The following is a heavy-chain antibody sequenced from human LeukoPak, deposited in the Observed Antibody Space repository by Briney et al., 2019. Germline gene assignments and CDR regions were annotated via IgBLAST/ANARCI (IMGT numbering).Heavy chain of an antibody. Sequence: PGGSLRLSCAASGFVFSRYGMHWVRQAPGKGLEWVAVIWSDGSNKYYADSVKGRFTISRDNDKNTLYLQVDRLRAEDTAVYSWARGGLKVYRGGVSLTFGMDVWGQGTTVTVSS. CDR3: ARGGLKVYRGGVSLTFGMDV. J-gene: IGHJ6*02. V-gene: IGHV3-33*01. CDR2: IWSDGSNK. CDR1: GFVFSRYG. D-gene: IGHD3-16*01.